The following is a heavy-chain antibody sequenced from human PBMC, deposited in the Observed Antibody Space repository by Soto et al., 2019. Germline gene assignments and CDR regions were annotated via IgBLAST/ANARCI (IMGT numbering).Heavy chain of an antibody. D-gene: IGHD3-16*01. CDR1: GASLTSGSYY. J-gene: IGHJ5*01. CDR3: ARWKYSYANLPGDWFDS. V-gene: IGHV4-61*01. Sequence: SETLSLTCTVSGASLTSGSYYWSWVRQPPGKGLEWIAYIYRSGSTNYNPSLKSRATISVDTSKNQFSLRLTSVTPADTAMYYCARWKYSYANLPGDWFDSWGQGTLVTVSS. CDR2: IYRSGST.